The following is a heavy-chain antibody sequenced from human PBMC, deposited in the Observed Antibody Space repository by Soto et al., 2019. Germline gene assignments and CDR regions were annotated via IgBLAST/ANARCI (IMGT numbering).Heavy chain of an antibody. CDR3: ARDPPDYGMDV. CDR1: GFTVSSNY. Sequence: GGSLRLSCAASGFTVSSNYMSRVRQAPGKGLEWVSVIYSGGSTYYADSVKGRFTISRDNSKNTLYLQMNSLRAEDTAVYYCARDPPDYGMDVWGQGTTVTVSS. CDR2: IYSGGST. J-gene: IGHJ6*02. V-gene: IGHV3-66*01.